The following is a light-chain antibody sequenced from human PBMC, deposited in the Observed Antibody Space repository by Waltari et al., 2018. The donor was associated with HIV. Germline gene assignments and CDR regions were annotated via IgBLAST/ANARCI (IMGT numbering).Light chain of an antibody. CDR3: QSYDSSLSGSV. Sequence: QSVLTQPPSVSGAPGQRVTISCTGSSSNIGAGYDVPWYQQLPGTAPKLLIYGNSTRPSGVPDRFSGSKSGTSASLAITGLQAEDEADYYCQSYDSSLSGSVFGGGTKLTVL. V-gene: IGLV1-40*01. J-gene: IGLJ2*01. CDR1: SSNIGAGYD. CDR2: GNS.